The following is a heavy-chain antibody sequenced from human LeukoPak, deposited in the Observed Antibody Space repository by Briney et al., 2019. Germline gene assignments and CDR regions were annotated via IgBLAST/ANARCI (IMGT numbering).Heavy chain of an antibody. CDR1: GFTFRSHG. Sequence: GRSLRLSCAACGFTFRSHGMHWVRQAPGKGLEWVAVIWYDGSNKYYADSVKGRFTISRDNSKNTLYLQMNRLRAEDTAVYYCAKDSSSSSSYFDYWGQGTLVTVSS. V-gene: IGHV3-33*06. D-gene: IGHD6-6*01. CDR2: IWYDGSNK. CDR3: AKDSSSSSSYFDY. J-gene: IGHJ4*02.